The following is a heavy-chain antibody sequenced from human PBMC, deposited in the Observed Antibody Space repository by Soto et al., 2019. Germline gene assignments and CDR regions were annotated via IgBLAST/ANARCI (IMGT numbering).Heavy chain of an antibody. CDR2: ISWNSGSI. D-gene: IGHD2-15*01. CDR3: AKDKEAGYCSGGSCWDAFDI. CDR1: GFTFDDYA. V-gene: IGHV3-9*01. Sequence: GGSLRLSCAASGFTFDDYAMHWVRQAPGKGLEWVSGISWNSGSIGYADSVKGRFTISRDNAKNSLYLQMNSLRAEDTALYYCAKDKEAGYCSGGSCWDAFDIWGQGTVVTVSS. J-gene: IGHJ3*02.